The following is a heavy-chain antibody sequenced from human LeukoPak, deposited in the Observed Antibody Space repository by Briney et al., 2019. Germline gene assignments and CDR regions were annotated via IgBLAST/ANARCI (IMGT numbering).Heavy chain of an antibody. CDR2: IYTSGST. CDR1: GRSISSGSYY. Sequence: SETLSLTCTVSGRSISSGSYYWSWLRQPAGKGLEWIGRIYTSGSTNYNPSLKSRVTISVDTSKNQFSLKLSSVTAGDTAVYYCARGATVTTKSSEFDYWGQGTLVTVSS. D-gene: IGHD4-17*01. CDR3: ARGATVTTKSSEFDY. J-gene: IGHJ4*02. V-gene: IGHV4-61*02.